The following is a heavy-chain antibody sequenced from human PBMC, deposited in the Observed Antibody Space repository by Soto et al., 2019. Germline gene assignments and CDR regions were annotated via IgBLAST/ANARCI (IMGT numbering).Heavy chain of an antibody. D-gene: IGHD1-1*01. Sequence: DVQLVESGGGLIQPGESLRLSCAASGLTISGKKYVAWVRQAPGKGLEWVSALYDVDGSFYADYVKGRFTTSSDSSKTTVYLQMNDLRPDDTAVYYCATWHEREHAYDVWGQGTTVTVSS. CDR3: ATWHEREHAYDV. J-gene: IGHJ3*01. CDR1: GLTISGKKY. CDR2: LYDVDGS. V-gene: IGHV3-53*01.